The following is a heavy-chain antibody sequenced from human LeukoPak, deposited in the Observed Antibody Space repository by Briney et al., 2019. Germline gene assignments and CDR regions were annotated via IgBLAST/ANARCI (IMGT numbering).Heavy chain of an antibody. D-gene: IGHD4-17*01. CDR2: IKYDGSDK. J-gene: IGHJ4*02. CDR1: GFTFSTYW. Sequence: GGSLRLSCAASGFTFSTYWMSWVRQAPGKGLEWVANIKYDGSDKYYVDSVKGRFTISRDNTKNSLYLQVNSLRAEDTAVYYCASDWGDGDRFDFWGQGTLVTVSS. V-gene: IGHV3-7*01. CDR3: ASDWGDGDRFDF.